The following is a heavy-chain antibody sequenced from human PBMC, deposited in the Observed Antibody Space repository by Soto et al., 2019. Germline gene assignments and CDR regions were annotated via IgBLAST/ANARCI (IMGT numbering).Heavy chain of an antibody. J-gene: IGHJ3*02. V-gene: IGHV4-59*01. D-gene: IGHD6-19*01. CDR3: ARVRRYTSRPDAFDI. CDR2: IDYSGST. Sequence: QVQLQESGPGLVKPSETLSLTCSISGGSISSYYWSWIRQPPGKGLEWIGYIDYSGSTNYNPSLKSRVTMSGDTSKNQFSLKLSSLTAADTAVYFCARVRRYTSRPDAFDIWGQGTMVTVSS. CDR1: GGSISSYY.